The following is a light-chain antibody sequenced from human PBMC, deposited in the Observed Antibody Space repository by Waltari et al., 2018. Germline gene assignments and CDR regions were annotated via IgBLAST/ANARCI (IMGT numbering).Light chain of an antibody. Sequence: DIQMTQSPYSLSASVGERVTITCRAMQNIVRYLNWYQQRPGKAPKLLIYAESTLQRGVQSRFSGSGCGTDLTLTITTLQPEDFATDYCQQTDSVPFTFGQGTRLDIK. CDR3: QQTDSVPFT. J-gene: IGKJ5*01. CDR2: AES. V-gene: IGKV1-39*01. CDR1: QNIVRY.